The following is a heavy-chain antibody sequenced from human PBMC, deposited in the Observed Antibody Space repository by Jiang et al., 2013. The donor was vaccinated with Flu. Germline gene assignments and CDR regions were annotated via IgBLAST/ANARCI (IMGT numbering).Heavy chain of an antibody. Sequence: GAEVKKPGASVKVSCKASGYTFTGYYMHWVRQAPGQGLEWMGIINPSGGSTSYAQKFQGRVTMTRDTSTSTVYMELSSLRSEDTAVYYCARDHYYDSSGPMRAFDIWGQGTMVTVSS. D-gene: IGHD3-22*01. V-gene: IGHV1-46*01. CDR2: INPSGGST. CDR3: ARDHYYDSSGPMRAFDI. J-gene: IGHJ3*02. CDR1: GYTFTGYY.